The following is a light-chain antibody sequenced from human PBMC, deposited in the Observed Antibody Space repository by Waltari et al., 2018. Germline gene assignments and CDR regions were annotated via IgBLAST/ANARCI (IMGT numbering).Light chain of an antibody. V-gene: IGKV2-30*02. CDR1: QSLVHSNGNTY. CDR2: EVS. J-gene: IGKJ1*01. Sequence: DIVMTQSTLSLPVTLGQPASISCRSSQSLVHSNGNTYLNWFQQRPGQSPRRLIYEVSNRDSGVPDRFSGIGSGTDFTLKISRVEAEDVAVYYCMQLTNWPRTFGQGTKVEIK. CDR3: MQLTNWPRT.